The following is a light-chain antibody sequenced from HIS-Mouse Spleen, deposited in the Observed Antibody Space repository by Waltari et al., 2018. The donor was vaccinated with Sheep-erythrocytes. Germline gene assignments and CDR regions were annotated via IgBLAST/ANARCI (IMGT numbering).Light chain of an antibody. CDR2: WAS. CDR1: QGVLYISNNKNY. Sequence: IVITQSPDSLAVSLGERATINFKSSQGVLYISNNKNYLAWYQQKPGQPTKLLIYWASTRDSGVPDRFSGSGSATDFTLTISRLQAEDVAVYDCQQYYSTLTFGGGTKVEIK. J-gene: IGKJ4*01. V-gene: IGKV4-1*01. CDR3: QQYYSTLT.